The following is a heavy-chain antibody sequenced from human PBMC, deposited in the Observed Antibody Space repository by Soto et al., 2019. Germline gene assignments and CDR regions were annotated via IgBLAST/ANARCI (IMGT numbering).Heavy chain of an antibody. CDR3: ARNDYSNPFNWFDP. Sequence: SETLSLTCAVYGGSFSGYYWSWIRQPPGKGLEWIGEINHSGSTNYNPSLKSRVTISVDTSKNQFSLKLSSVTAADTAVYYCARNDYSNPFNWFDPWGQGTLVTVSS. J-gene: IGHJ5*02. V-gene: IGHV4-34*01. D-gene: IGHD4-4*01. CDR1: GGSFSGYY. CDR2: INHSGST.